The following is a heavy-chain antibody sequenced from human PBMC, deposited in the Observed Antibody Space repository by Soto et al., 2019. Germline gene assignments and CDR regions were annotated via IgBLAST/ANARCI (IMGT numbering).Heavy chain of an antibody. CDR3: ARSTIFGVVILWGYYYMDV. Sequence: ASVKVSWEASGYSIACYYMKWVQQSTGQGLEWMGWMNPNSGNTGYAQKFQGRVTMTRNTSISTAYMELSSLRSEDTAVYYCARSTIFGVVILWGYYYMDVWGKGTTVTVSS. J-gene: IGHJ6*03. CDR2: MNPNSGNT. V-gene: IGHV1-8*01. D-gene: IGHD3-3*01. CDR1: GYSIACYY.